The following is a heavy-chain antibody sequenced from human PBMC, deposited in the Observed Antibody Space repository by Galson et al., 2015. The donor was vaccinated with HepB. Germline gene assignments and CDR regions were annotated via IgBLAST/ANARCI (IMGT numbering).Heavy chain of an antibody. D-gene: IGHD2-15*01. CDR2: INAGNGNT. CDR1: GYTFTSYA. CDR3: ARSPPYCSDGSCYSLYYYYYGMDV. Sequence: SVKVSCKASGYTFTSYAMHWVRQAPGQRLEWMGWINAGNGNTKYSQKFQGRVTITRDTSASTAYMELSSLRSEDTAVYYCARSPPYCSDGSCYSLYYYYYGMDVWGQGTTVTVSS. J-gene: IGHJ6*02. V-gene: IGHV1-3*01.